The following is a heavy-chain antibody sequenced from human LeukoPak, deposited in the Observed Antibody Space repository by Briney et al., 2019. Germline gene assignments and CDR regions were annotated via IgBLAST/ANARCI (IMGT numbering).Heavy chain of an antibody. J-gene: IGHJ6*02. V-gene: IGHV1-69*13. CDR2: IIPIFGTA. CDR1: GGTFSSYA. CDR3: ASYNGYSYGYAYYYYGMDV. Sequence: ASVKVSCKASGGTFSSYAISWVRQAPGQGLEWMGGIIPIFGTADYAQKFQGRVTITADESTSTAYMELSSLRSEDTAVYYCASYNGYSYGYAYYYYGMDVWGQGTTVTVSS. D-gene: IGHD5-18*01.